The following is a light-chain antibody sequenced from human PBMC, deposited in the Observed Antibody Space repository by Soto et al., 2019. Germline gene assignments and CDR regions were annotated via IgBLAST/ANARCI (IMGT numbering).Light chain of an antibody. CDR2: GVT. Sequence: QSALTQPASVSGSPGQSITISCTGTNSDIGAYNYVSWYQHLPGKAPKLLIYGVTNRPSGVSSRFSGSKSGNTASLTISGLQAEDEAEYYCSSYTNINTRACVFGTGTKLTVL. V-gene: IGLV2-14*01. J-gene: IGLJ1*01. CDR1: NSDIGAYNY. CDR3: SSYTNINTRACV.